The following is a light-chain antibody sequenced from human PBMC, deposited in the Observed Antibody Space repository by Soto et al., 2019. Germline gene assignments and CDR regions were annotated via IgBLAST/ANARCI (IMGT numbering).Light chain of an antibody. CDR3: HHYGGSHFP. J-gene: IGKJ3*01. CDR1: QSLSSTY. Sequence: EIVLTQSPGTLSLSPGQRATLSCRASQSLSSTYLAWYQQKPGQAPRLLIYGASSRATGIPDRFSGSGSGTDFTLIISRLEPEDFAVYYCHHYGGSHFPFGPGTKVDVK. V-gene: IGKV3-20*01. CDR2: GAS.